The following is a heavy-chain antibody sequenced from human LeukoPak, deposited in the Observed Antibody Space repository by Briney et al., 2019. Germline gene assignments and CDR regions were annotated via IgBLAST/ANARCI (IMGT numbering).Heavy chain of an antibody. D-gene: IGHD2-21*01. Sequence: GGSLRLSCAASGFTLSSYSMNWVRQAPGKGLEWVSYISSSSSTIYYADSVKGRFTISRDNAKNSLYLQMNSLRDEDTAVYYCARAPYCGGDCYRAFDYWGQGTLVTVSS. CDR2: ISSSSSTI. V-gene: IGHV3-48*02. CDR1: GFTLSSYS. CDR3: ARAPYCGGDCYRAFDY. J-gene: IGHJ4*02.